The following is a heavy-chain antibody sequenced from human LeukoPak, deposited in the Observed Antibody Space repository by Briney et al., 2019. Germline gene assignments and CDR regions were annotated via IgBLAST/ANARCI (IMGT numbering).Heavy chain of an antibody. Sequence: GASVKVSCKASGYTFTSYAISWVRQAPGQGLEWMGWISAYNGNTNYAQKLQGRVTMTTDKSTSTAYMELRSLRSDDTAVYYCARAEYNWNSFSYFDYWGQGTLVTVSS. D-gene: IGHD1-7*01. CDR1: GYTFTSYA. J-gene: IGHJ4*02. CDR2: ISAYNGNT. V-gene: IGHV1-18*01. CDR3: ARAEYNWNSFSYFDY.